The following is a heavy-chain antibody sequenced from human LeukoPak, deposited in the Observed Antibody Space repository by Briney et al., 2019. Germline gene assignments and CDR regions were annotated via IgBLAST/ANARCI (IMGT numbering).Heavy chain of an antibody. CDR2: IYYGGST. CDR3: VSYDILTGYYHY. Sequence: SETLSLTCTVSGGSISSYYWSWIRQPPGKGLEWIGYIYYGGSTNYNPSLKSRVTISVDTSKNQFSLKLSSVTAADTAVYYCVSYDILTGYYHYWGQGTLVTVSS. CDR1: GGSISSYY. J-gene: IGHJ4*02. V-gene: IGHV4-59*01. D-gene: IGHD3-9*01.